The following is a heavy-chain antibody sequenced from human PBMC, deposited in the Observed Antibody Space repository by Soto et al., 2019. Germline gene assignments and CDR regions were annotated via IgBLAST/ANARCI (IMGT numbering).Heavy chain of an antibody. V-gene: IGHV1-18*04. D-gene: IGHD6-19*01. CDR3: ARGDSTGSPRGWFDP. Sequence: QVQLVQSVTEVKKPGASVQVSCKASGYSFTSYGINWVRQAPGQGLEWMGWISTYNGDTNYAQKFQGRVTMTTDTSTTTAYMELRRLTSDDTAVYFCARGDSTGSPRGWFDPWCQGTVVTVSS. CDR1: GYSFTSYG. J-gene: IGHJ5*02. CDR2: ISTYNGDT.